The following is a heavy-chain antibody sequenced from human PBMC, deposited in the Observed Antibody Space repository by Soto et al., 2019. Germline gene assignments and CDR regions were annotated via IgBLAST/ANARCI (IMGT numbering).Heavy chain of an antibody. D-gene: IGHD3-22*01. CDR3: AKDLPQHDGRVPNELGPDAFDI. Sequence: EVQLLESGGGLVQPGGSLRLSCAASGFTFSSYAMSWVRQAPGKGLEWVSAISGSGGSTDYADSVKGRFTISRDNSTTRLYLQMNSLRAEDTAVYYCAKDLPQHDGRVPNELGPDAFDIWGQGTMVTVSS. V-gene: IGHV3-23*01. CDR2: ISGSGGST. CDR1: GFTFSSYA. J-gene: IGHJ3*02.